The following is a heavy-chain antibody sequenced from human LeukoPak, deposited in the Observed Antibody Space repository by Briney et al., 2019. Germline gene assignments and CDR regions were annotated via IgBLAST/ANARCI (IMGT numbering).Heavy chain of an antibody. CDR2: IIPIFGTA. J-gene: IGHJ5*02. CDR1: GGTFSSYA. CDR3: ARSGVGDYSNAFDP. D-gene: IGHD4-11*01. V-gene: IGHV1-69*05. Sequence: SVKVSCKASGGTFSSYAINWVRQAPGQGLEWMGGIIPIFGTANYAQKFQGRVTITTDESTSTAYMELSSLRSEDTAVYYCARSGVGDYSNAFDPWGQGTLVTVSS.